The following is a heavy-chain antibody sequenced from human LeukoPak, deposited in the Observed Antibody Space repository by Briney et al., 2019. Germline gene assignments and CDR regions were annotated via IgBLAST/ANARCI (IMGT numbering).Heavy chain of an antibody. CDR2: IYTSGST. CDR1: GGSISSYY. J-gene: IGHJ5*02. Sequence: SETLSLTCTVSGGSISSYYWSWIRQPAGKGLEWIGRIYTSGSTNYNPSPKSRVTMSVDTSKNQFSLKLSSVTAADTAVYYCARELGYCSRTNCYGFDPWGQGTLVTVSS. CDR3: ARELGYCSRTNCYGFDP. V-gene: IGHV4-4*07. D-gene: IGHD2-2*01.